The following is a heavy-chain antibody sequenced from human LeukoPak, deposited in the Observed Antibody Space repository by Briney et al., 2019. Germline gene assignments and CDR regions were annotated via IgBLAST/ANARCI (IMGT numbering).Heavy chain of an antibody. J-gene: IGHJ3*02. CDR2: ISRSSSTM. D-gene: IGHD1-26*01. CDR3: ARGGTNYNEAFDI. V-gene: IGHV3-48*01. Sequence: PGGSLRLSCAASGFTLSSYSMNWVRQPPGKGLEWVSYISRSSSTMYYADSVKGQFTISRDNAKNSLYLQMNSLRAEDTTVYYCARGGTNYNEAFDIWGQGTMVTVSS. CDR1: GFTLSSYS.